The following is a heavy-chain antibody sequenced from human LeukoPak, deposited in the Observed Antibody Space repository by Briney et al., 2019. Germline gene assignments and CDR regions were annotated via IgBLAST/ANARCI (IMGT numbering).Heavy chain of an antibody. CDR3: VTIPPGSFWSGYYFDY. Sequence: SVKVSCKASGGTFRRYAISWVRQAPGKGLEWMGGIIPLFGTANYAQKLQGRVTITADESTSTVFMELSRLRPGDTAVYYCVTIPPGSFWSGYYFDYWGQGTLVTVSS. D-gene: IGHD3-3*01. V-gene: IGHV1-69*01. J-gene: IGHJ4*02. CDR2: IIPLFGTA. CDR1: GGTFRRYA.